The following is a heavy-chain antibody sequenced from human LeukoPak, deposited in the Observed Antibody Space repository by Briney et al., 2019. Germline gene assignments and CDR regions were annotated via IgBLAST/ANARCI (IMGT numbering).Heavy chain of an antibody. J-gene: IGHJ4*02. CDR1: GGSISSYY. V-gene: IGHV4-59*08. D-gene: IGHD3-3*01. CDR2: IYYSGSS. CDR3: ARIWSGYYLDY. Sequence: SETLSLTCTVSGGSISSYYWSWIRQPSGKGLEWIGYIYYSGSSNYNPSLKSRVTISVDTSKNQFSLKLSSVTAADTAVYYCARIWSGYYLDYWGQGTLVTVSS.